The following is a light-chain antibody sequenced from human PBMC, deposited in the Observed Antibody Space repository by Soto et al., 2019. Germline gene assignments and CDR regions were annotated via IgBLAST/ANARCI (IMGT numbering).Light chain of an antibody. CDR1: QTISSF. CDR3: QQRYSTPRT. J-gene: IGKJ1*01. CDR2: AAS. Sequence: DIQMTQSPSSLSASVGDRVTITCRASQTISSFLNWYQQKPGKAPKLLIYAASNLRSGIPSRCSGSGSGTEFTLTISSQQPEDFATYYGQQRYSTPRTFGEGTKVEIK. V-gene: IGKV1-39*01.